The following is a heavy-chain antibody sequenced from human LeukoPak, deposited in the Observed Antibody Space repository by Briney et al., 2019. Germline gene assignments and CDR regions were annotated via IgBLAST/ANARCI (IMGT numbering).Heavy chain of an antibody. CDR2: ISSSSSTI. V-gene: IGHV3-48*04. Sequence: PGGSLRLSCAASGFTFSSYSMNWVRQAPGKGLEWVSYISSSSSTIYYADSVKGRFTISRDNAKNSLYLQMNSLRAEDTAVYYCARGWGNVLLWFGELFFDYWGQGTLVTVSS. D-gene: IGHD3-10*01. J-gene: IGHJ4*02. CDR3: ARGWGNVLLWFGELFFDY. CDR1: GFTFSSYS.